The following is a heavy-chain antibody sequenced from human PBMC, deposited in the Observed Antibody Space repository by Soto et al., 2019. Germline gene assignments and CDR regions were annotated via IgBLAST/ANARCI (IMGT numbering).Heavy chain of an antibody. Sequence: SVKVSCKASGGTFSSYAISWVRQAPGQGLEWMGGIIPIFGTANYAQKFQGRVTITADESTSTAYMELSSLRSEDTAVYYCARERKDYVWGSYSYWFDPWGQGTLVTVSS. D-gene: IGHD3-16*01. CDR2: IIPIFGTA. CDR1: GGTFSSYA. J-gene: IGHJ5*02. V-gene: IGHV1-69*13. CDR3: ARERKDYVWGSYSYWFDP.